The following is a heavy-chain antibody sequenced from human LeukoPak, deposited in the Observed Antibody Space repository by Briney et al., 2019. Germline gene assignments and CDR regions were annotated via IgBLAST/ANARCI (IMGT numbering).Heavy chain of an antibody. J-gene: IGHJ3*02. CDR1: GGTFSSYA. CDR3: ARVGEHITIFGVVRFAFDI. V-gene: IGHV1-69*01. D-gene: IGHD3-3*01. Sequence: GSSVKVSCRASGGTFSSYAISWVRQAPGQGLEWMGGIIPIFGTANYAQKFQGRVTITADESTSTAYMELSSPRSEDTAVYYCARVGEHITIFGVVRFAFDIWGQGTMVTVSS. CDR2: IIPIFGTA.